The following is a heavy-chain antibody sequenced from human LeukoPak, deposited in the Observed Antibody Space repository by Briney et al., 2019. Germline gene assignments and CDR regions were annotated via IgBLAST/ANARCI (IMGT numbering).Heavy chain of an antibody. J-gene: IGHJ4*02. CDR3: ATETNGRHYDY. Sequence: GGSLRLSCTASGLTFPTSGFNWVRQAPGKGLEWVASIGPTGSDRYHADSIKGRFTISRDNANNFLYLQMNSLRVEDTAVYYCATETNGRHYDYWGQGTLLTVSS. D-gene: IGHD1-14*01. CDR2: IGPTGSDR. V-gene: IGHV3-21*06. CDR1: GLTFPTSG.